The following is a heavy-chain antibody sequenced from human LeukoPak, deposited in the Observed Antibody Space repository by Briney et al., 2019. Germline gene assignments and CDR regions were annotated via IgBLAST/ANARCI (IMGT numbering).Heavy chain of an antibody. V-gene: IGHV4-4*07. D-gene: IGHD2-2*01. Sequence: PSETLSLTCTVSGDSISGFYWSWIRQAAGKGLEWIGHIYTSGSTNYNPSLKSRVTMSVDMSKNQFSLKLRSVTAADTAVYYCARGVVAARGSFDYWGQGTLVTVSS. CDR1: GDSISGFY. J-gene: IGHJ4*02. CDR3: ARGVVAARGSFDY. CDR2: IYTSGST.